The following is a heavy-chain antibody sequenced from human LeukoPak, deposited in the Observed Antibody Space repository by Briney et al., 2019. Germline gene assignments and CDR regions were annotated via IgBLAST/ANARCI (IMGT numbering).Heavy chain of an antibody. J-gene: IGHJ4*02. D-gene: IGHD5-18*01. CDR1: GFTVSSNY. CDR2: IYSGGST. V-gene: IGHV3-53*01. CDR3: ARVIRGYTIDY. Sequence: GGSLRLSCAASGFTVSSNYMSWVRQAPGKGLEWVSVIYSGGSTYYADSVKGRFTISRDNAKNSLYLQMNSLRAEDTAVYYCARVIRGYTIDYWCQGTLVTVSS.